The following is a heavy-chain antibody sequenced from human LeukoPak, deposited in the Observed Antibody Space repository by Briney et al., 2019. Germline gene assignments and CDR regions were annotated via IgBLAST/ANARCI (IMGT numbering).Heavy chain of an antibody. CDR3: GWGRGALTY. J-gene: IGHJ4*02. CDR2: IYDTRGP. Sequence: PETLSLTCAVSGGSLCLYYWSWIRQPPGKGLGWIGYIYDTRGPKNNTSLARRDTISEDTSRNQFSLNLTSVTPADTRAYDCGWGRGALTYSGQGALASVSS. D-gene: IGHD2-21*02. V-gene: IGHV4-34*11. CDR1: GGSLCLYY.